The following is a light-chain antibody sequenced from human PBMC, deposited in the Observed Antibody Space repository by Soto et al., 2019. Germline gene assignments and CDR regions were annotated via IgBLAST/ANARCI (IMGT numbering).Light chain of an antibody. CDR2: DAS. CDR1: QSIXXW. J-gene: IGKJ1*01. CDR3: QQYNSYPWT. Sequence: DIQMTQSPSTLSASVGDRVTITCRASQSIXXWLAWYQQKPGKAPKLLIYDASSLESGVPSRFSGSGSGTEFTLTISSLQPDDFATYYCQQYNSYPWTFGQGTKVEIK. V-gene: IGKV1-5*01.